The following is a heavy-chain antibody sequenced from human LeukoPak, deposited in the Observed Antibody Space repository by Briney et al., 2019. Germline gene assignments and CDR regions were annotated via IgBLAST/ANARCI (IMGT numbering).Heavy chain of an antibody. J-gene: IGHJ4*02. CDR1: GGSISSSNW. CDR3: ARSPVAGTGIWYFDY. D-gene: IGHD6-19*01. Sequence: PSETLSLTCAVSGGSISSSNWWSWVRQPPGKGLEWIGEIYHSGSTNYNPSLKSRVTISVDKSKNQFSLKLSSLTAADTALYYCARSPVAGTGIWYFDYWGQGTLVTVSS. V-gene: IGHV4-4*02. CDR2: IYHSGST.